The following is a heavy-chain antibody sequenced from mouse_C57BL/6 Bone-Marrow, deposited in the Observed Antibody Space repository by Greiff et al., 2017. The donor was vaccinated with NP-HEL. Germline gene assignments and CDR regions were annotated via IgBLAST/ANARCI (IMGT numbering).Heavy chain of an antibody. CDR2: IRSKSNNYAT. CDR3: GYYAMDY. Sequence: GGGLVQPKGSLKLSCAASGFSFNTYAMNWVRQAPGTGLEWVARIRSKSNNYATYYADSVKDRFTISRDDSESMLYLQMNNLKTEDTAIYYCGYYAMDYWGQGTSVTVSS. J-gene: IGHJ4*01. V-gene: IGHV10-1*01. CDR1: GFSFNTYA.